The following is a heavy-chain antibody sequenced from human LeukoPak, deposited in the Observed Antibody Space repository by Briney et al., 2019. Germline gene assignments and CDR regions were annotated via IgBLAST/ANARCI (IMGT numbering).Heavy chain of an antibody. CDR3: ARGSRRISSSWYSY. D-gene: IGHD6-13*01. CDR1: GYTFTGYY. J-gene: IGHJ4*02. V-gene: IGHV1-2*02. CDR2: INPNSGGT. Sequence: GASVKVSCKASGYTFTGYYMHWVLQAPGQELEWMGWINPNSGGTNYAQKFQGRVTMTRDTSISTAYMELSRLRSDDTAVYYCARGSRRISSSWYSYWGQGTLVTVSS.